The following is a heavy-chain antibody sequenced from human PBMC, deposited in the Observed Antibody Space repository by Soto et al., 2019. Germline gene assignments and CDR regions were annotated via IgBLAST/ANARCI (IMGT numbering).Heavy chain of an antibody. V-gene: IGHV1-18*01. CDR1: GYTFTSYG. J-gene: IGHJ3*02. CDR2: ISAYNGNT. D-gene: IGHD1-1*01. Sequence: ASVKVSCKASGYTFTSYGISWVRQAPGQGLEWMGWISAYNGNTNYAQKLQGRVTMTTDTSTSIAYMELRSLRSDDTAVYYCARDATGTTAFDIWGQETMLTVSS. CDR3: ARDATGTTAFDI.